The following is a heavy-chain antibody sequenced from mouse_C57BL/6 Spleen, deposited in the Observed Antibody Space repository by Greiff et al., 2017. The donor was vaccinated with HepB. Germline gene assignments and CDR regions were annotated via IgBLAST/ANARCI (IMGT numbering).Heavy chain of an antibody. CDR1: GFTFSDYY. CDR3: AKHYGSSYRYFDV. Sequence: EVQLVESEGGLVQPGSSMKLSCTASGFTFSDYYMAWVRQVPEKGLEWVANINYDGSSTYYLDSLKSRFIISRDNAKNILYLQMSSLKSEDTATYYCAKHYGSSYRYFDVWGTGTTVTVSS. J-gene: IGHJ1*03. CDR2: INYDGSST. V-gene: IGHV5-16*01. D-gene: IGHD1-1*01.